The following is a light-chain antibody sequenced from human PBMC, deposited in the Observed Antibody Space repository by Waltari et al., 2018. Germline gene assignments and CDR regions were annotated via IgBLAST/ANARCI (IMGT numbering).Light chain of an antibody. J-gene: IGKJ1*01. V-gene: IGKV2-28*01. Sequence: EIVVTQSPLSLPVTPGEPASISCRSSQRLLDRNGYNLLDWYLQKPGQSPQLLIYFGSNRASGVPDRFSGSVSGRDFTLKISRVEAEDVGVYYCMQALQTPWTFGQGTKVEIK. CDR1: QRLLDRNGYNL. CDR2: FGS. CDR3: MQALQTPWT.